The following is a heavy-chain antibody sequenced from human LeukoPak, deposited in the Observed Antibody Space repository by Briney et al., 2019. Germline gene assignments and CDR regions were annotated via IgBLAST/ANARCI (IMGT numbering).Heavy chain of an antibody. J-gene: IGHJ4*02. Sequence: ASVKVSCKASGYTFTGYYMHGVRQAPGQGLEWMGWINPNSGGTNYAQKFQGRVTMTRDTSISTAYMELSRLRSDDTAVYYCARDPRPYSSSWYVDYYFDYWGQGTLVTVSS. CDR1: GYTFTGYY. CDR3: ARDPRPYSSSWYVDYYFDY. CDR2: INPNSGGT. D-gene: IGHD6-13*01. V-gene: IGHV1-2*02.